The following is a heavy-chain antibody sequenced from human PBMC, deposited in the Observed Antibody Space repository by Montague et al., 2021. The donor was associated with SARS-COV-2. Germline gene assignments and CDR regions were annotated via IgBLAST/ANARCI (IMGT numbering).Heavy chain of an antibody. Sequence: SETLSLTCTVSGGSISSYYWSWIRQPPGKGLEWIGYIYYSGSTNYNPSLKSRVTISVDTSKNQFSLKLSSVTAADTAVYYCARGAGRGSGYGKYYYYYYGMDGWGQGTMVTASS. D-gene: IGHD5-12*01. CDR3: ARGAGRGSGYGKYYYYYYGMDG. V-gene: IGHV4-59*01. CDR1: GGSISSYY. CDR2: IYYSGST. J-gene: IGHJ6*02.